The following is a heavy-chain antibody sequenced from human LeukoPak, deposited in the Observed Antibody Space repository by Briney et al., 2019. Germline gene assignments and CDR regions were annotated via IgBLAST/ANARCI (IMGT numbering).Heavy chain of an antibody. Sequence: ASVKVSCKASGYTFTDCYMHWVRQAPGQGFEWMGWINPNDGDTNYAQKFQGRVTMTRDTSISTAHMEVSRLRSDDTAVYYCARANSLYCSSTTCLFDYWGQGTLVTVSS. D-gene: IGHD2-2*01. CDR1: GYTFTDCY. V-gene: IGHV1-2*02. J-gene: IGHJ4*02. CDR3: ARANSLYCSSTTCLFDY. CDR2: INPNDGDT.